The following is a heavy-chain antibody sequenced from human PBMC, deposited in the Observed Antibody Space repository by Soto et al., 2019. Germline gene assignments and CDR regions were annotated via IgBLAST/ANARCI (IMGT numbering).Heavy chain of an antibody. D-gene: IGHD3-16*01. J-gene: IGHJ4*02. Sequence: PEGSLRLSCAASGFTFSEYFMSWIRQAPGKGLEWISYISTRSSYTNYGDSTEGRFTISRDNAKNSLYLQMNSLRAEDTAVYYCARFFEARGGFDYWGQGTLVTVSS. V-gene: IGHV3-11*03. CDR3: ARFFEARGGFDY. CDR1: GFTFSEYF. CDR2: ISTRSSYT.